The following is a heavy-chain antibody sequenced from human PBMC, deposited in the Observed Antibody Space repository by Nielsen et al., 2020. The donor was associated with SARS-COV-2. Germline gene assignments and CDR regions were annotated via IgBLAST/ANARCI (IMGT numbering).Heavy chain of an antibody. D-gene: IGHD3-3*01. V-gene: IGHV3-11*01. CDR3: ARDHYDFWSGYPSGMDV. Sequence: GESLKISCAASGFTFSDYYMSWIRQAPGKGLEWVSYISSIGSTIYYADSVKGRFTISRDNAKNSLYLQMNSLRAEDTAVYYCARDHYDFWSGYPSGMDVWGQGTTVTVSS. CDR1: GFTFSDYY. J-gene: IGHJ6*02. CDR2: ISSIGSTI.